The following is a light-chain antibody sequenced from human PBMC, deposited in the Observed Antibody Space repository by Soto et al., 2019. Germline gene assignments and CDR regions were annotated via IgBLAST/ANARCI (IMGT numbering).Light chain of an antibody. CDR1: QSVSSN. CDR2: GAS. J-gene: IGKJ1*01. Sequence: IVMTQSPSTLSVYPGERATLSCWASQSVSSNLAWYQRKPGQAPRLLIYGASTRATGIPVRFSGSGSGTEFTLTISSLQSEDFAVYYCQQYNNWPWTFGQGTKV. V-gene: IGKV3-15*01. CDR3: QQYNNWPWT.